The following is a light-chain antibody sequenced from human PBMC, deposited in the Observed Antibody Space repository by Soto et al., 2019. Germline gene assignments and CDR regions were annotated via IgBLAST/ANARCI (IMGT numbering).Light chain of an antibody. V-gene: IGKV1-39*01. CDR2: SAS. CDR1: QTISSY. CDR3: QQTFNTPHT. Sequence: DIPMTQSPASLSASVGDRVTITCRASQTISSYLNWYQQTAGAAPKLLIYSASTWQSGVPSRFSGSGFGTDYTLTISSLQPADFAIYYCQQTFNTPHTFGQGTKLDIK. J-gene: IGKJ2*01.